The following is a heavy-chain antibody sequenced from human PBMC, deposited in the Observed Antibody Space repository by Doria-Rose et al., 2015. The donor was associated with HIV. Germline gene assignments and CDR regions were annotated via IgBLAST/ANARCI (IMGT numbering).Heavy chain of an antibody. CDR2: IYPEDSDA. D-gene: IGHD3-10*01. Sequence: AVLRTPGESLKISCQDSGNRFSTYWINWVRRVPGKGLEWMGLIYPEDSDARYSPSFRGQVTISVDKSINTAYLQWNSLQATDTAMYYCAASRYYASGSSYDFWGQGTLVTVS. V-gene: IGHV5-51*01. CDR1: GNRFSTYW. CDR3: AASRYYASGSSYDF. J-gene: IGHJ4*02.